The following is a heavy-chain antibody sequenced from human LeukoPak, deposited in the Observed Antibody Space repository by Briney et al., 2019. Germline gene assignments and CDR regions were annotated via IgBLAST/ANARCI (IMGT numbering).Heavy chain of an antibody. CDR2: IYYSGST. V-gene: IGHV4-59*01. J-gene: IGHJ6*02. CDR3: ARSGYCSSTSCFQNYYYYYGMDV. Sequence: PSETLSLTCTVSGGSISSYYWSWIRQPPGKGLEWIGYIYYSGSTNYNPSLKSRVTISVDTSKNQFSLKLSSVTAADTAVYYCARSGYCSSTSCFQNYYYYYGMDVWGQGTTVTVSS. CDR1: GGSISSYY. D-gene: IGHD2-2*01.